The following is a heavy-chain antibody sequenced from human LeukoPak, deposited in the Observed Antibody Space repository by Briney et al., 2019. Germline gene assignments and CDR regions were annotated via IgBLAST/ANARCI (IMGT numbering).Heavy chain of an antibody. V-gene: IGHV4-38-2*01. D-gene: IGHD4-17*01. CDR1: GYSISSGYY. CDR3: ARGPYGADYFDY. J-gene: IGHJ4*02. CDR2: IYHSGST. Sequence: SETLSLTCAVSGYSISSGYYWGWIRQPPGKGLEWIGSIYHSGSTYYNPSLKSRVTISVDTSKNQFSLMLSSVTAADTAVYYCARGPYGADYFDYWGQGTLVTVSS.